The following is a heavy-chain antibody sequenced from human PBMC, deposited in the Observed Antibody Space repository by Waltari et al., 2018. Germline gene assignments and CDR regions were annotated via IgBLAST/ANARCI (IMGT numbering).Heavy chain of an antibody. J-gene: IGHJ4*02. CDR2: IKQDGSEK. Sequence: EVQLVESGGGLVQPGGSLRLSCAASGFPFSSYWLCWVRQAPGKGLEWVANIKQDGSEKYYVDSVKGRFTISRDNAKNSLYLQMNSLRAEDTAVYYCARCRFTGYYFDYWGQGTLVTVSS. D-gene: IGHD2-8*02. V-gene: IGHV3-7*01. CDR1: GFPFSSYW. CDR3: ARCRFTGYYFDY.